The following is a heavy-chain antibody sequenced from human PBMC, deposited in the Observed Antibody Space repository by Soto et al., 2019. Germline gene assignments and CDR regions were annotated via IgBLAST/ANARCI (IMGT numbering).Heavy chain of an antibody. CDR3: ARSSVAGAGYFQH. Sequence: SETLSLTSTVSGGSVSGGVYYWNWIRQHPEKGLEWIGYIYYSGSTYYNPSLRSRVTISADTSKNQFSLKLSSVTVADTAVYYCARSSVAGAGYFQHWGQGTQVTVSS. CDR2: IYYSGST. D-gene: IGHD6-19*01. CDR1: GGSVSGGVYY. J-gene: IGHJ1*01. V-gene: IGHV4-31*03.